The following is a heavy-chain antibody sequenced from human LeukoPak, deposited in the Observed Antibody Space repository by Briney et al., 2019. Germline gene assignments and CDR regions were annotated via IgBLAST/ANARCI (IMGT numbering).Heavy chain of an antibody. Sequence: PGGSLRLSCAASGFTFSSYAMHWVRQAPGKGLEWVAVISYDGSNKYYADSVKGRFTIPRDNSKNTLYLQMNSLRAEDTAVYYCASIAVAGGDYWGQGTLVTVSS. CDR1: GFTFSSYA. D-gene: IGHD6-19*01. CDR3: ASIAVAGGDY. CDR2: ISYDGSNK. J-gene: IGHJ4*02. V-gene: IGHV3-30-3*01.